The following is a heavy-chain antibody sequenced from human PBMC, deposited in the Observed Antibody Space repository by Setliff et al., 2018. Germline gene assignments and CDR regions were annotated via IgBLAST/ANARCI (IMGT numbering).Heavy chain of an antibody. CDR3: ARHGRLGSSWYGGSGYYYYYMDV. J-gene: IGHJ6*03. D-gene: IGHD6-13*01. CDR2: IYYSGST. V-gene: IGHV4-39*01. CDR1: GGSISSSSYY. Sequence: SETLSLTCTVSGGSISSSSYYWGWVRQPPGKGLEWIGSIYYSGSTYYNPSLKSRVTISVDTSKNQFSLKLSSVTAADTAVYYCARHGRLGSSWYGGSGYYYYYMDVWGKGTTVTVSS.